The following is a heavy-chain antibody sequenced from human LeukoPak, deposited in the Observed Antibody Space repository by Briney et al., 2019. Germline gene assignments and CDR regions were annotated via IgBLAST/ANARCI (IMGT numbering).Heavy chain of an antibody. D-gene: IGHD6-13*01. CDR2: INSDGSWT. CDR3: ARDSGGSSSWFWFDP. V-gene: IGHV3-74*01. CDR1: GNYW. Sequence: GGSLRLSCAASGNYWMHWVRQAPGKGLVWVSHINSDGSWTSYADSVKGRFTISKDNAKNTVYLQMNSLRAEDTAVYYCARDSGGSSSWFWFDPWGQGTLVTVSS. J-gene: IGHJ5*02.